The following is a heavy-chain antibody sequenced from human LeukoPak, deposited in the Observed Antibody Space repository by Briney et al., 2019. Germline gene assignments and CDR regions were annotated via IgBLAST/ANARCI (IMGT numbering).Heavy chain of an antibody. Sequence: PSETLSLTCTVSGGSISSGGYYWSWIRQHPGKGLEWIGYIYYSGSTYYNPPLKSRVTISVDTSKNQFSLKLSSVTAADTAVYYCARYDKGVGPAMGLDYWGQGTLVTVSS. CDR1: GGSISSGGYY. J-gene: IGHJ4*02. V-gene: IGHV4-31*03. CDR2: IYYSGST. D-gene: IGHD5-18*01. CDR3: ARYDKGVGPAMGLDY.